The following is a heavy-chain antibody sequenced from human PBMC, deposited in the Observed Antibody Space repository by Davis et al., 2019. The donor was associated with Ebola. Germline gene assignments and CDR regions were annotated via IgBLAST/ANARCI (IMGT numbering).Heavy chain of an antibody. CDR2: IYYSGST. CDR1: GGSISSSSYY. D-gene: IGHD3-16*01. J-gene: IGHJ4*02. CDR3: AAYDYISLDY. Sequence: GSLRLSCTVSGGSISSSSYYWGWIRQPPGKGLEWIGSIYYSGSTYYNPSLKSRVTISVDTSKNQFSLKLSSVTAADTAVYYCAAYDYISLDYWGQGTLVTVSS. V-gene: IGHV4-39*01.